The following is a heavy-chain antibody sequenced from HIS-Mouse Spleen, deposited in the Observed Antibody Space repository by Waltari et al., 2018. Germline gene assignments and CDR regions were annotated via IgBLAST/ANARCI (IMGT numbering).Heavy chain of an antibody. CDR3: ARGFYDSSASGAFDI. J-gene: IGHJ3*02. D-gene: IGHD3-22*01. V-gene: IGHV4-39*01. CDR2: IYYSGVT. CDR1: VGSISSSSYY. Sequence: QLQLQESGPGLVKPSETLSLTCTVSVGSISSSSYYWGWIRQPPGKGLEWIGSIYYSGVTYTNPSPKSRVTISVDTSKNQFSLKLSSVSAADTAVYYCARGFYDSSASGAFDIWGQGTMVTVSS.